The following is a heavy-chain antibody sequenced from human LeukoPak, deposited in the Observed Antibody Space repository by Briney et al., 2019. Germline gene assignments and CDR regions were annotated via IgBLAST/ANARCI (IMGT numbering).Heavy chain of an antibody. V-gene: IGHV3-23*01. CDR3: ASGRFYDTSGYRPFDY. J-gene: IGHJ4*02. D-gene: IGHD3-22*01. CDR1: GFTFSSYA. Sequence: PGGSLRLSCAASGFTFSSYAMSWVRQAPGKGLEWVSAISGSGGSTYYADSVKGRFTISRDNAKNSLYLQMNSLRAEDTAVYYCASGRFYDTSGYRPFDYWGQGTLVTVSS. CDR2: ISGSGGST.